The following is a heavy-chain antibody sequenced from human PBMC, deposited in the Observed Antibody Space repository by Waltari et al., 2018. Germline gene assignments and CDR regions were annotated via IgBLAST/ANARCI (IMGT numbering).Heavy chain of an antibody. CDR2: ITGSGSST. D-gene: IGHD2-21*02. V-gene: IGHV3-23*01. CDR3: LRPTVTPY. Sequence: EVQLLESGGDRVQPGGSLSLPFVASGSTFSSYAMSWVRQAPGKGLEWVSAITGSGSSTYYADSVKGRFTISRDNSKNTVYLQMDNLRADDTAVYYCLRPTVTPYWGQGTLVTVSS. J-gene: IGHJ4*02. CDR1: GSTFSSYA.